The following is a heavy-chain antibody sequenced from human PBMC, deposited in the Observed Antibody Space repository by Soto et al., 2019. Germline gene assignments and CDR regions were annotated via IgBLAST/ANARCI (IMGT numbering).Heavy chain of an antibody. Sequence: PAETLSLTCDVSGASITTYYWSWIRQVPGKGLEWIGNVYHTGSTDYNSSLRSRVTIAVDTSKNQFSLKVNSVTAADTAVYFCARRLFGSGWTLDSWGQGALVTVSS. CDR1: GASITTYY. V-gene: IGHV4-59*01. CDR2: VYHTGST. D-gene: IGHD6-19*01. J-gene: IGHJ4*02. CDR3: ARRLFGSGWTLDS.